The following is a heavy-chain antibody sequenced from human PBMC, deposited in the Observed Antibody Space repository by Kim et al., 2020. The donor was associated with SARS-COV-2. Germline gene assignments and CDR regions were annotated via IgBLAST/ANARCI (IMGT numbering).Heavy chain of an antibody. J-gene: IGHJ6*03. V-gene: IGHV4-59*01. Sequence: SETLSLTCTVSGGSISSYYWSWIRQPPGKGLEWIGYIYYSGSTNYNPSLKSRVTISVATSKNQFSLKLSSVTAADTAVYYCARVFYEAYYDFWGGYNYYYYYMDVWGKGTTFTVSS. CDR1: GGSISSYY. CDR2: IYYSGST. D-gene: IGHD3-3*01. CDR3: ARVFYEAYYDFWGGYNYYYYYMDV.